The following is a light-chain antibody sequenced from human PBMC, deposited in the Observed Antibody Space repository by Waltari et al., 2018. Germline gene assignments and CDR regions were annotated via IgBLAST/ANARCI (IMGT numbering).Light chain of an antibody. V-gene: IGLV2-23*03. CDR1: SSDAGSYNL. CDR3: YSYAGSNTFV. Sequence: SALTQPASVSWPLAQSSTISCPGTSSDAGSYNLVAWYQQHPGKAPKLMIYEGSKRPSGVSNRFSGSKSGNTASLTISGLQAEDEADYYCYSYAGSNTFVFGGGTKLTVL. J-gene: IGLJ2*01. CDR2: EGS.